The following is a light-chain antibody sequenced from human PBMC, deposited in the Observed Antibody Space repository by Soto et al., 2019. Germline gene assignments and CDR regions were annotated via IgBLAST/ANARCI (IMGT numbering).Light chain of an antibody. CDR2: INNDGSH. J-gene: IGLJ1*01. CDR1: SGHNSYA. Sequence: QAVVTQSPSASASLGASVKLTCTLSSGHNSYAIAWHQQQPEKGPRYVMKINNDGSHIKGDGIPDRFSGSSSGAERYLTISSLQSEDEADYYCQSYDSSLSGCVFGTGTKLTVL. V-gene: IGLV4-69*02. CDR3: QSYDSSLSGCV.